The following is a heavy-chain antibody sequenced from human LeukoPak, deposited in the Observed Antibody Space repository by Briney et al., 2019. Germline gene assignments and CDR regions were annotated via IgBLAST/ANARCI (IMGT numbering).Heavy chain of an antibody. V-gene: IGHV3-74*01. D-gene: IGHD3-10*01. CDR1: GFIFRNDW. Sequence: PGGSLRLSCVGSGFIFRNDWMHWVRQAPGKGLVWVSRLYSEGGRTYYADSVKGRFTISRDNSKNTLYLQMNSLRAEDTAVYYCARDADNVLLWFGELYNWGQGTLVTVSS. CDR2: LYSEGGRT. J-gene: IGHJ4*02. CDR3: ARDADNVLLWFGELYN.